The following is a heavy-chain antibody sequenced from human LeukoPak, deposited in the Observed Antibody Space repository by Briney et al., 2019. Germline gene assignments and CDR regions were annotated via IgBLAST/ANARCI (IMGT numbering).Heavy chain of an antibody. CDR2: IYYSGST. CDR3: ARLGGTMVRGVIITLGRCYFDY. V-gene: IGHV4-39*01. J-gene: IGHJ4*02. Sequence: SETLSLTCTVSGGSISSSSYYWGWIRQPPGKGLEWIGSIYYSGSTYYNPSLKSRVTISVDTSKNQFSLKLSSVTAADTAVYYCARLGGTMVRGVIITLGRCYFDYWGQGTLVTVSS. CDR1: GGSISSSSYY. D-gene: IGHD3-10*01.